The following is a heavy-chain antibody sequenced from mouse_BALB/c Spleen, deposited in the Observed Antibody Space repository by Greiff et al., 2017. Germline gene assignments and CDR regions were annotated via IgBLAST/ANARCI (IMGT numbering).Heavy chain of an antibody. CDR3: ARGTLGPAGFAY. CDR2: ISYSGST. J-gene: IGHJ3*01. V-gene: IGHV3-8*02. Sequence: EVQLQQSGPSLVKPSQTLSLTCSVTGDSITSGYWNWIRKFPGNKLEYMGYISYSGSTYYNPSLKSRISITRDTSKNQYYLQLNSVTTEDTATAYCARGTLGPAGFAYWGQGTLVTVSA. D-gene: IGHD3-3*01. CDR1: GDSITSGY.